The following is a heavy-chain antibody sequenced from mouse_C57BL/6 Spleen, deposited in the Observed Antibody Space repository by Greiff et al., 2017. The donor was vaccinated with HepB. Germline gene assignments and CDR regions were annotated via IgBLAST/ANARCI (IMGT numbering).Heavy chain of an antibody. V-gene: IGHV1-64*01. D-gene: IGHD2-12*01. CDR2: IHPNSGST. CDR3: ARGGRYDAWFAY. CDR1: GYTFTSYW. J-gene: IGHJ3*01. Sequence: QVQLQKPGAELVKPGASVKLSCKASGYTFTSYWMHWVKQRPGQGLEWIGMIHPNSGSTNYNEKFKSKATLTVDKSSSTAYMQLSSLTSEDSAVYYCARGGRYDAWFAYWGQGTLVTVSA.